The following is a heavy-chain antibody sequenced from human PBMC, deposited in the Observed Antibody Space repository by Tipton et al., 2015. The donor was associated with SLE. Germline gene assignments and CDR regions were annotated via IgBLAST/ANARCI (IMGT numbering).Heavy chain of an antibody. D-gene: IGHD6-13*01. J-gene: IGHJ4*02. CDR2: ISGSGNTI. CDR3: AREGVSSPDY. Sequence: LRLSCAASGFTFSSYEMNWVRQASGKGLEWVSYISGSGNTIYYSDSVKGRFTISRDNAKSSLYLQMSSLRAEDTAVYYCAREGVSSPDYWGQGTLVTVSS. V-gene: IGHV3-48*03. CDR1: GFTFSSYE.